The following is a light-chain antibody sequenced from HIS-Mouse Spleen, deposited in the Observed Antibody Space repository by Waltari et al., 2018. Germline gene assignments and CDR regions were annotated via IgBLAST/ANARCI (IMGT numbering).Light chain of an antibody. CDR1: RSDCGAYHS. J-gene: IGLJ1*01. Sequence: QSALTQPRPVSGSPGQPVTISSSGTRSDCGAYHSLAWYQQHPGKAPKHMVYDVSNRPSGVPDRFSGSKSGNTASLTISGLQAEDEADYYCCSYAGSYTSYVFGTGTKVTVL. V-gene: IGLV2-11*01. CDR3: CSYAGSYTSYV. CDR2: DVS.